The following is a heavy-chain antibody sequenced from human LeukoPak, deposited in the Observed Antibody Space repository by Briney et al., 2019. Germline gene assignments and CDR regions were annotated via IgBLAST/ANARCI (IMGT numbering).Heavy chain of an antibody. CDR2: IIPNFGTV. D-gene: IGHD3-22*01. J-gene: IGHJ6*03. CDR1: GTSTNYA. CDR3: ARGASSGYFRPAYYYYMDV. Sequence: ASVKVSCKGGTSTNYAISWVRQAPGQGLEWMGGIIPNFGTVNYAQKFQGRVTITTDESTSTAYMELSSLRSEDTAVYYCARGASSGYFRPAYYYYMDVWGKGTSVIVSS. V-gene: IGHV1-69*05.